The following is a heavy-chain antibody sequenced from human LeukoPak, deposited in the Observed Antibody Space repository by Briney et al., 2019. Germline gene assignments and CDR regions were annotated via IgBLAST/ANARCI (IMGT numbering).Heavy chain of an antibody. D-gene: IGHD4-17*01. Sequence: GRSLRLSCAASGFTFSNYGMHWVRQAPGKGLEWVAVISYDGSNKYYADSVKGRFTISRDNSKNTLYLQMNGLRAEDTAVYYCARDLVGDGALALDYWGQGTLVTVSS. CDR3: ARDLVGDGALALDY. V-gene: IGHV3-30*03. J-gene: IGHJ4*02. CDR1: GFTFSNYG. CDR2: ISYDGSNK.